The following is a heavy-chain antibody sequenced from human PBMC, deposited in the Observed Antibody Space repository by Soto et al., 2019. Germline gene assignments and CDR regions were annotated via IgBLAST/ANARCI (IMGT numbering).Heavy chain of an antibody. J-gene: IGHJ6*02. V-gene: IGHV4-30-4*01. Sequence: QVQLQESGPGLVKPSQTLSLTCTVSGDSISSVDHYWSWISQPPGKGLEWIGYIYHSGSTYYNPSLRSRVTISIDTTKNQFSLRLSSVTVADTAVYYCARDDYSNFAYYGMDVWGQGTTVTVSS. D-gene: IGHD4-4*01. CDR3: ARDDYSNFAYYGMDV. CDR2: IYHSGST. CDR1: GDSISSVDHY.